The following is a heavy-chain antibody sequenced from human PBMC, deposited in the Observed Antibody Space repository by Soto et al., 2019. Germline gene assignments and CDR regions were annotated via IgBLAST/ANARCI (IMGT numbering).Heavy chain of an antibody. CDR3: AREDFDWLYMDV. V-gene: IGHV1-2*02. D-gene: IGHD3-9*01. J-gene: IGHJ6*02. CDR2: INPNSGGT. CDR1: GYTFTDYY. Sequence: SVKVSCKASGYTFTDYYMHWVRQAPGQGLEWMGWINPNSGGTNYAQKFQGRVTMTRDTSISTAYMELSRLRSDDTAVYYCAREDFDWLYMDVWGQGTTVTVSS.